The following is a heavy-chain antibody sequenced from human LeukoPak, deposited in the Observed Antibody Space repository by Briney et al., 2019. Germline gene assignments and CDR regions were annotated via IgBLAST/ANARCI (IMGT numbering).Heavy chain of an antibody. D-gene: IGHD4-23*01. CDR2: ISWNSGSI. V-gene: IGHV3-9*01. J-gene: IGHJ3*02. Sequence: GGSLRLSCAASGFTFDDYAMHWVRQAPGKGLEWVSGISWNSGSIGYADPVKGRFTISRDNAKNSLYLQMNSLRAEDTALYYCAKDIEYGGNSGGSADAFDIWGQGTMVTVSS. CDR1: GFTFDDYA. CDR3: AKDIEYGGNSGGSADAFDI.